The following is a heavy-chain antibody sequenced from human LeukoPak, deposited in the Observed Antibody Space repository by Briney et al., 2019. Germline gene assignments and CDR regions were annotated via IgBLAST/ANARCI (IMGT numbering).Heavy chain of an antibody. CDR1: GFTFSSYG. CDR3: ARGLMTTVVTHYY. D-gene: IGHD4-23*01. CDR2: ISSGSSTI. Sequence: GGSLRLSCAASGFTFSSYGMNWDRQAPGRGLEWVSYISSGSSTIYYGDSVKGRFTISRDNAKNSLYLQMNSLGAEDTAVYYCARGLMTTVVTHYYWGQGTPVTVSS. J-gene: IGHJ4*02. V-gene: IGHV3-48*01.